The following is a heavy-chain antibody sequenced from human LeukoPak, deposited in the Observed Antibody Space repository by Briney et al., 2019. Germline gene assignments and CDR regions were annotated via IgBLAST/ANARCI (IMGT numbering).Heavy chain of an antibody. J-gene: IGHJ4*02. Sequence: TSETLTLTCTVSGGSISSYYWTWIRQPPGKGLEWIAYIHYRGSTNYNPSLKSRVTLSVDTSKNQFSLKLSSVTAADTAVYYCARGKSNGYYYGSGTDYWGQGTLVTVSS. CDR3: ARGKSNGYYYGSGTDY. D-gene: IGHD3-10*01. CDR1: GGSISSYY. CDR2: IHYRGST. V-gene: IGHV4-59*12.